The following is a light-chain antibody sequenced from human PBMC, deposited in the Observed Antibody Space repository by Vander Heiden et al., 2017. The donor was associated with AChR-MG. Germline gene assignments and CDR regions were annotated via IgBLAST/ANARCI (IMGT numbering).Light chain of an antibody. CDR1: HPNIGAGYP. Sequence: SALTQPPSASGAPGQRIPLSCTGTHPNIGAGYPLPRSQPLTGTATKLLIYANVNRPSGVPDRFSAAKTASSASLAITGRQAEEEANDYCRSYDNSLNAYVFGTGTKVTVL. CDR2: ANV. V-gene: IGLV1-40*01. J-gene: IGLJ1*01. CDR3: RSYDNSLNAYV.